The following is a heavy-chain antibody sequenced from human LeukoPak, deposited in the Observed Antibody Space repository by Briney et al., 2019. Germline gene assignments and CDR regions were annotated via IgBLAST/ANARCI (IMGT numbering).Heavy chain of an antibody. CDR1: GYTFTSYA. J-gene: IGHJ4*02. Sequence: GASVKVSCKDSGYTFTSYAISWVRQAPGQGLEWMGGIIPIFGTANYAQKFQGRVTITADESTSTAYMELSSLRSEDTAVYYCARAGSSATGRLDYWGQGTLVTVSS. CDR2: IIPIFGTA. CDR3: ARAGSSATGRLDY. V-gene: IGHV1-69*13. D-gene: IGHD5-12*01.